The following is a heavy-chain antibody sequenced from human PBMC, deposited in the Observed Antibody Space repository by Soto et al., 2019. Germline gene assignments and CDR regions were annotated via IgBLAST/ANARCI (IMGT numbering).Heavy chain of an antibody. D-gene: IGHD6-13*01. CDR1: GGSISSGGYY. CDR2: IYYSGST. J-gene: IGHJ6*02. CDR3: ARDHAPYSSSWYERGQEYYGMDV. Sequence: SETLSLTCTVSGGSISSGGYYWSWIRQHPGKGLEWIGYIYYSGSTYYNPSLKSRVTISVDTSKNQFSLKLSSVTAADTAVYYCARDHAPYSSSWYERGQEYYGMDVWGQGTTVTVSS. V-gene: IGHV4-31*03.